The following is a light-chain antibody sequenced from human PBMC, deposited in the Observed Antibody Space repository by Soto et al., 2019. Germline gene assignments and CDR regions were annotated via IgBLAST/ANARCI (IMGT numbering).Light chain of an antibody. CDR2: DVS. CDR3: SSYTSSSTRV. Sequence: QSALTQPASVSGSPGQSITISCTGTSSVVGGYKYVSWYQQHPGEAPKLMIYDVSNRPSGVSNRFSGSKSGNTASLTISGLQAEGEADYYCSSYTSSSTRVFGTGTKVTVL. V-gene: IGLV2-14*01. J-gene: IGLJ1*01. CDR1: SSVVGGYKY.